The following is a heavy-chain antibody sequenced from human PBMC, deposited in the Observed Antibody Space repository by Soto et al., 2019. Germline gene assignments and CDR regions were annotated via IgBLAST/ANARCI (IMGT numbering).Heavy chain of an antibody. J-gene: IGHJ4*02. Sequence: GSLRLSCAASGFTFSTYAMIWVRQAPGKGLEWVSAISDSGDSTYYADSVKGRFTISRDNSKNTLYLQMSSLRAEDTAIYYCAKDSFINLRGYDSYWGQGTLVTVSS. D-gene: IGHD5-12*01. CDR2: ISDSGDST. CDR3: AKDSFINLRGYDSY. V-gene: IGHV3-23*01. CDR1: GFTFSTYA.